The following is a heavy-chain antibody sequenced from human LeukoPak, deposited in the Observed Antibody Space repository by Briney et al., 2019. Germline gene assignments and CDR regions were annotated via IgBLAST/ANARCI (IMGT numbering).Heavy chain of an antibody. V-gene: IGHV1-18*01. CDR2: ISAYNGNT. Sequence: ASVKVSCKASGCTFTSYGISWVRQAPGQGLEWMGWISAYNGNTNYAQKLQGRVTMTTHTSTSTAYMELRSLRSDDTAVYYCARGRQLVPNNWFDPWGQGTLVTVSS. CDR3: ARGRQLVPNNWFDP. CDR1: GCTFTSYG. D-gene: IGHD6-6*01. J-gene: IGHJ5*02.